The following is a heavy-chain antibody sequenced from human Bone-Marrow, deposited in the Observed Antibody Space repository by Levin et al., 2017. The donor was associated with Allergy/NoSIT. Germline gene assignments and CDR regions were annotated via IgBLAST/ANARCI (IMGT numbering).Heavy chain of an antibody. CDR3: AKHQHRTGGYFHL. Sequence: GGSLRLSCAASGFTFSTYAMSWVRQAPGKGLEWVSSISDSGGITWDADSVKGRFTISRDDSKNTLHLQMSSLRGEDTAVYYCAKHQHRTGGYFHLWGQGTLVTVSS. J-gene: IGHJ1*01. D-gene: IGHD1-14*01. CDR2: ISDSGGIT. V-gene: IGHV3-23*01. CDR1: GFTFSTYA.